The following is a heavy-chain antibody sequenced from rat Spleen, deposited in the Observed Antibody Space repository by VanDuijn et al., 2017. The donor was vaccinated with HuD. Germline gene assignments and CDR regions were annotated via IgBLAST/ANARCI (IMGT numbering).Heavy chain of an antibody. CDR3: ATEELGRGYFDY. V-gene: IGHV5-17*01. CDR1: GFTFSDYA. Sequence: EVQLVESGGGLVQPGSSLNVSCAASGFTFSDYAMAWFRPAPKKGLEWVAIITYDGGSNYYRDSVKGRFTISRDNAKSTLYLQMDSLRSDDTATYYCATEELGRGYFDYWGQGVMVTVSS. D-gene: IGHD4-3*01. CDR2: ITYDGGSN. J-gene: IGHJ2*01.